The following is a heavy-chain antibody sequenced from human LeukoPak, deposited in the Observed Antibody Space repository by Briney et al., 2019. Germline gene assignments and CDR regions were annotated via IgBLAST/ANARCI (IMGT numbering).Heavy chain of an antibody. CDR3: AGANLGYCSSTSCYGRGAFDI. J-gene: IGHJ3*02. V-gene: IGHV4-39*01. CDR2: IYYSGST. CDR1: GGSISSSSYY. Sequence: NTSETLSLTCTVSGGSISSSSYYWGWIRQPPGKGLEWIGSIYYSGSTYYNPSLKSRVTISVDTSKNQFSLKLSSVTAADTAVYYCAGANLGYCSSTSCYGRGAFDIWGQGTMVTVSS. D-gene: IGHD2-2*01.